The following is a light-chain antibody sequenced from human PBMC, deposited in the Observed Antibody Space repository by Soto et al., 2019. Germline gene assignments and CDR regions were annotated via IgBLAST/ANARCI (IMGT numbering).Light chain of an antibody. CDR3: QHYNSY. Sequence: DIQMTQSPSTLSASVGDRVTITCRASQSISSLLAWYQQKPGKAPKVLIYDAYSLESGVPSRFSGSGSGTELPLTISSLQPDDFATYYCQHYNSYFGGGAKVEIK. J-gene: IGKJ4*01. V-gene: IGKV1-5*01. CDR1: QSISSL. CDR2: DAY.